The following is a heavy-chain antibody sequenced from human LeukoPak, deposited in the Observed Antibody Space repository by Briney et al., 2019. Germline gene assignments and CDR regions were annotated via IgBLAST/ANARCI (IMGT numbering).Heavy chain of an antibody. CDR3: ARDPLSGDSYYYYGMDV. Sequence: SVNVSCKASGGTFSSYAISWVRQAPGQGLEWMGGIIPIFGTANYAQKFQGRVTITADESTSTAYMELSSLRSEDTAVYYCARDPLSGDSYYYYGMDVWGQGTTVTVSS. V-gene: IGHV1-69*13. D-gene: IGHD4-17*01. CDR1: GGTFSSYA. CDR2: IIPIFGTA. J-gene: IGHJ6*02.